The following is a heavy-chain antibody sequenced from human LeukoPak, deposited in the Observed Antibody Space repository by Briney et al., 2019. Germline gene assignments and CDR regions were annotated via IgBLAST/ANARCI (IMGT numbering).Heavy chain of an antibody. D-gene: IGHD3-16*01. CDR3: ARASVLLSADY. J-gene: IGHJ4*02. CDR2: IYSSGST. V-gene: IGHV4-59*01. Sequence: SQTLSLTCTVSGGYIGSFYWSWIRQPPGKGLEWIGYIYSSGSTKYNPSLKSRVTMSVDTSKNQFSLNLTSVTAADTAVYYCARASVLLSADYWGQGTLVTVSS. CDR1: GGYIGSFY.